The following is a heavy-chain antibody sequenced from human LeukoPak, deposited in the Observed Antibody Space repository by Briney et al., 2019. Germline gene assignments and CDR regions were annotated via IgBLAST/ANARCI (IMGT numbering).Heavy chain of an antibody. J-gene: IGHJ3*02. Sequence: SETLSLTCTVSGVSISSSNSYWGWIRQPPGKGLEWIGYIYYSGSTNYNPSLKSRVTISVDTSKNQFSLKLSSVTAADTAVYYCARVGAAAGSPGDDAFDIWGQGTMVTVSS. CDR1: GVSISSSNSY. D-gene: IGHD6-13*01. CDR2: IYYSGST. V-gene: IGHV4-61*05. CDR3: ARVGAAAGSPGDDAFDI.